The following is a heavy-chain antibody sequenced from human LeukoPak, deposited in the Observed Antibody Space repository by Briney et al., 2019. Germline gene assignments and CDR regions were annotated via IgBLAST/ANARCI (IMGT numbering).Heavy chain of an antibody. CDR3: ASLRTYSAYEGDY. CDR1: GGSISSGGYY. J-gene: IGHJ4*02. CDR2: IYYSGST. D-gene: IGHD5-12*01. Sequence: SETLSLTCTVSGGSISSGGYYWSWIRQHPGKGLEWIGYIYYSGSTYYNPSLKSRVTISVDTSKNQFSLKLNSVTAADTAVYYCASLRTYSAYEGDYWGQGTLVTVSS. V-gene: IGHV4-31*03.